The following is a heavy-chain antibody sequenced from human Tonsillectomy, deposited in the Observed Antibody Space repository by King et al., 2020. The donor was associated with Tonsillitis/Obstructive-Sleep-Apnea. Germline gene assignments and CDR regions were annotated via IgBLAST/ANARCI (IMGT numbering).Heavy chain of an antibody. Sequence: QLVQSGAEMKKPGASVRVSCKTSGYIFTAYYIHWVRQAPGQGLEWLGWINPNNGGTNYAQNLPGRVTMTGDTYINTAYMELTRLTSDDTAIYYCARDLRIAGPTTGNYWGQGPLVSVFS. J-gene: IGHJ4*02. CDR1: GYIFTAYY. D-gene: IGHD3-10*01. CDR3: ARDLRIAGPTTGNY. V-gene: IGHV1-2*02. CDR2: INPNNGGT.